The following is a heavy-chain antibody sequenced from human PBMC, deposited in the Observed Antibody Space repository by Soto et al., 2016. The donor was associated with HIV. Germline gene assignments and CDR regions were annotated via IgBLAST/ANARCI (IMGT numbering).Heavy chain of an antibody. D-gene: IGHD6-19*01. V-gene: IGHV1-18*01. Sequence: QVQLVQSGVEVKKPRASVKVSCKASGYTFTSYGITWVRQAPGQGLEWMGWISGYNGNTNYAQKLQGRVTMTTDTSTSTAYMELRSLRSDDTAVYYCARLGIPVAGTRDALDIWGQGDNGHRLF. CDR3: ARLGIPVAGTRDALDI. J-gene: IGHJ3*02. CDR2: ISGYNGNT. CDR1: GYTFTSYG.